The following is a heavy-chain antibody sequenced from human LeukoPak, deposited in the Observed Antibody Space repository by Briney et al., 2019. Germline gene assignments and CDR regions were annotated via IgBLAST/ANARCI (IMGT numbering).Heavy chain of an antibody. CDR1: GGTFTSYA. J-gene: IGHJ4*02. CDR3: AREVFGDYGSYYFDY. D-gene: IGHD4-17*01. Sequence: GASVKVSCKASGGTFTSYAISWVRQAPGQGLEWMGGIIPIFGTANYAQKFQGRVTITADESTSTAYMELSSLRSEDTAVYYCAREVFGDYGSYYFDYWGQGTLVTVSS. V-gene: IGHV1-69*01. CDR2: IIPIFGTA.